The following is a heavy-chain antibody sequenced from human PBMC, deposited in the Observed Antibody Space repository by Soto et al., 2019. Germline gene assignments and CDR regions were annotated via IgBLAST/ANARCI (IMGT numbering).Heavy chain of an antibody. CDR2: IYWNDDK. D-gene: IGHD5-18*01. V-gene: IGHV2-5*01. CDR1: GFSLSTSGVG. J-gene: IGHJ4*02. Sequence: QITLKESGPTLVKPTQTLTLTCTFSGFSLSTSGVGVGWIRQPPGKALEWLALIYWNDDKRYSPSLKSRLTITKDTTKHPAVLTMSNTGTVDTATYYWAHSAIQLWEFLGSYYFDYWGQGTLVTVSS. CDR3: AHSAIQLWEFLGSYYFDY.